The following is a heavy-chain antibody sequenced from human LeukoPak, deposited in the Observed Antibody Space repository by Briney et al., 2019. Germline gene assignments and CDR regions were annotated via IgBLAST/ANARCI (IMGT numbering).Heavy chain of an antibody. D-gene: IGHD6-13*01. J-gene: IGHJ4*02. CDR3: ARLSSSWYLYFDY. CDR2: IYHSGST. CDR1: GGSISSGGYS. Sequence: PSQTLSLTCAVSGGSISSGGYSWSWIRQPPGKGLQWIGYIYHSGSTYYNPSLKSRVTISVDRSKNQFSLKLSSVTAADTAVYYCARLSSSWYLYFDYWGQGTLATVSS. V-gene: IGHV4-30-2*01.